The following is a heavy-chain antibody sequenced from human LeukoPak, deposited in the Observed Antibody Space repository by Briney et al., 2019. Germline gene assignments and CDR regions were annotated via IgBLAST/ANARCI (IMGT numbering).Heavy chain of an antibody. Sequence: PGGSLRLSCAASGFTVSDNYMSWVRQAPGKGLEWVSLIYGRGRTFYTDSVKGRFTISRDNSKNTLYLQMNSLRAEDTAVYYCAKRSSDGWYLFDHWGQGTLVTVSS. D-gene: IGHD6-19*01. CDR3: AKRSSDGWYLFDH. CDR2: IYGRGRT. J-gene: IGHJ4*02. V-gene: IGHV3-66*01. CDR1: GFTVSDNY.